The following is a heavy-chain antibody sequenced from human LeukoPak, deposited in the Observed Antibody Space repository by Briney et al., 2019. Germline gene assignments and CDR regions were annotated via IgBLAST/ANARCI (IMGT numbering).Heavy chain of an antibody. CDR1: GFTFDGYA. J-gene: IGHJ3*02. Sequence: GGSLRLSCAASGFTFDGYAMHWVRQAPGKGLEWVSGISWNSGSIGYADSVKGRFTISRDNAKNSLYLQMNSLRAEDTALYYCAKGDYGDYAFDIWGQGTMVSVSS. CDR2: ISWNSGSI. D-gene: IGHD4-17*01. V-gene: IGHV3-9*01. CDR3: AKGDYGDYAFDI.